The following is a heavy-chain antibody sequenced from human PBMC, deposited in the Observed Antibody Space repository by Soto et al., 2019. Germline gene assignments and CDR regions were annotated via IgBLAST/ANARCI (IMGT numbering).Heavy chain of an antibody. J-gene: IGHJ4*02. V-gene: IGHV4-31*03. Sequence: QVQLQESGPGPVKPSQTLSLTCTVSGGSISCGGYYWSWIRQHPGKGLEWIGYIYYSGSTYYNPSLKSRVTISVDTSKNQFSLKLSSVTAADTAVYYCARDSRGYSYYDYWGQGTLVTVSS. D-gene: IGHD5-18*01. CDR1: GGSISCGGYY. CDR3: ARDSRGYSYYDY. CDR2: IYYSGST.